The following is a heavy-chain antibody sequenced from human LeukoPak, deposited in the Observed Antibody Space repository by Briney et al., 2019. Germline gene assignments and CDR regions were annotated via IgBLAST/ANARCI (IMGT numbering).Heavy chain of an antibody. D-gene: IGHD3-10*01. CDR1: GGSFSGYY. CDR2: ISHSGST. CDR3: ARGPYYGSGSYTY. J-gene: IGHJ4*02. Sequence: SETLSLTCAVYGGSFSGYYWSWIRQPPGKGLGWIGEISHSGSTNYNPSLKSRVTISVDTSKNQFSLKLSSVTAADTAVYYCARGPYYGSGSYTYWGQGTLVTVSS. V-gene: IGHV4-34*01.